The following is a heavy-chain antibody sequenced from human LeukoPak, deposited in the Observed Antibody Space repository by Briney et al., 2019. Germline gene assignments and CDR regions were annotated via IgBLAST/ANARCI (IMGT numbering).Heavy chain of an antibody. Sequence: GGSPRLSCEASGFSFITYEMKWVRQAPGKGLEWVAFIRYDGSNKYYADSVKGRFTISRDNSKDTLYLQMNSLRAEDTAVYYCAKLSGYSEHQLFDYWGQGTLVTVSS. CDR3: AKLSGYSEHQLFDY. CDR2: IRYDGSNK. J-gene: IGHJ4*02. CDR1: GFSFITYE. D-gene: IGHD3-3*01. V-gene: IGHV3-30*02.